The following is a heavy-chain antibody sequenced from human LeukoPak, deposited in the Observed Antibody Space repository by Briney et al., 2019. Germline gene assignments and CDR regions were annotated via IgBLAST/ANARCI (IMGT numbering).Heavy chain of an antibody. D-gene: IGHD1-1*01. V-gene: IGHV3-30*02. Sequence: GGSLRLSCAASGFTFSSYGMHWVRQAPGKGLEWVAFIRYDGSNKYYADSVKGRFTISRDNAKNLLSLQMDSLRVEDTAIYYCARDPRTVQIWGQGTLVTVSS. J-gene: IGHJ4*02. CDR3: ARDPRTVQI. CDR1: GFTFSSYG. CDR2: IRYDGSNK.